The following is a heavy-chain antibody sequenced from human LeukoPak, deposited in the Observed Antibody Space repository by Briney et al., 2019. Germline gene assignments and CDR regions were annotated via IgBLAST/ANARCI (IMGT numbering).Heavy chain of an antibody. D-gene: IGHD1-26*01. CDR3: SSTGVEEWAGFHF. CDR1: GYTLSELS. V-gene: IGHV1-24*01. J-gene: IGHJ4*02. CDR2: FHVSETDT. Sequence: ASVNVSCKVSGYTLSELSMHWVRQSPGKGLEWMGGFHVSETDTIYAQNFQGRITLAEDTPTDTAYMELNSLRSEGTAVYLFSSTGVEEWAGFHFWGQGTLVTVSS.